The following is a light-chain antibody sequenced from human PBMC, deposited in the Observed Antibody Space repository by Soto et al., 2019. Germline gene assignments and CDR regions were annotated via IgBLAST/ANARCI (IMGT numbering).Light chain of an antibody. V-gene: IGLV2-14*03. CDR2: DVT. Sequence: QSALTQPASVSGSPGQSITISCTGSSRDVGGYNYVSWYQHHPGNAPKLMIYDVTNRPSGISNRFSVSKSGITASLTISGLQAEDEADYYCSSYPNGSIVLFGGGTKLTVL. J-gene: IGLJ3*02. CDR1: SRDVGGYNY. CDR3: SSYPNGSIVL.